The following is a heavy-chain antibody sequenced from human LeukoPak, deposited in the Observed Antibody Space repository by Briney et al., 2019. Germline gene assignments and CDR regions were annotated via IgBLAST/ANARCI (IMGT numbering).Heavy chain of an antibody. J-gene: IGHJ5*02. CDR3: ARAGYCSSTSCYVVVGSNNWFDP. CDR2: IYYTGST. CDR1: GGSISSSGYY. Sequence: SETLSLTCTVSGGSISSSGYYWGWIRQPPGKGLEWIGSIYYTGSTYYNPSLKSRVTISVDTSKNQFSLKLSSVTAADTAVYYCARAGYCSSTSCYVVVGSNNWFDPWGQGTLVTVSS. D-gene: IGHD2-2*01. V-gene: IGHV4-39*07.